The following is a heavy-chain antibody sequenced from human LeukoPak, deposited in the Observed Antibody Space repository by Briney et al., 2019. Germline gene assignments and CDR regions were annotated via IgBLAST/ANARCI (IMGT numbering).Heavy chain of an antibody. CDR1: GFTFSSYG. V-gene: IGHV3-23*01. J-gene: IGHJ4*02. D-gene: IGHD2-15*01. CDR3: AKDRVAASEFDY. CDR2: ISGSGGST. Sequence: GGSLRLSCAASGFTFSSYGMSWVRQAPGKGLEWVSAISGSGGSTYYADSVKGRFTISRDNSKNTLYLQMNSLRAEDTAVYYCAKDRVAASEFDYWGQGTLVTVSS.